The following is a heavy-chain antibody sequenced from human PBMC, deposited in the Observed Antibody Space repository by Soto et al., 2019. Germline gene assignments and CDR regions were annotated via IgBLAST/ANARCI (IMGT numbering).Heavy chain of an antibody. Sequence: EVQLVESGGGLVPPGGSLRLSCAASGFTFRRYWMHWVRQAPGQGLLWVSRINSDGSITTFADSVKGRFTISRDNAKNTRYLQLNILRAEDTAVYFCARETTVTSSLFDYWGQGTLVTVSS. V-gene: IGHV3-74*01. CDR2: INSDGSIT. J-gene: IGHJ4*02. D-gene: IGHD4-17*01. CDR1: GFTFRRYW. CDR3: ARETTVTSSLFDY.